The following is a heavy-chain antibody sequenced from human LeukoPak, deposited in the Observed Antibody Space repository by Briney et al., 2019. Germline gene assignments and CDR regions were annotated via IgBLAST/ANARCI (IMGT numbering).Heavy chain of an antibody. J-gene: IGHJ6*04. CDR1: GFTFSSYE. D-gene: IGHD2-2*01. CDR3: ARECSSTSCRGFYYYGMDV. CDR2: ISSSGSTI. V-gene: IGHV3-48*03. Sequence: GGSLRLSCAASGFTFSSYEMNWVRQAPGKGLEWVSYISSSGSTIYYADSVKGRFTISRDNAKNSLYLQMNSLRAEDTAVYYCARECSSTSCRGFYYYGMDVWGKGTTVTVSS.